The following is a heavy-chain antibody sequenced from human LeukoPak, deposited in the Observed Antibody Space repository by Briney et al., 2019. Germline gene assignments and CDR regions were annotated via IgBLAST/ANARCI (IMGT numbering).Heavy chain of an antibody. CDR3: ARGSGSPPGYFDY. V-gene: IGHV3-23*01. CDR2: ISGSGDST. J-gene: IGHJ4*02. Sequence: GGSLRLSCAASGFTFSNYAMSWVRQALGKGLEWVSAISGSGDSTYYADSVEGRFTISRDNSKNTLYLQMNSLRAEDTAVYYCARGSGSPPGYFDYWGQGTLVTVSS. D-gene: IGHD1-26*01. CDR1: GFTFSNYA.